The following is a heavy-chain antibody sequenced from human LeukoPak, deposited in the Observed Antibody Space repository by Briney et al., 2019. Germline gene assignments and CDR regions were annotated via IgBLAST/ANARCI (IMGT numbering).Heavy chain of an antibody. V-gene: IGHV4-4*07. CDR1: GGSISSYY. CDR3: ARQTGSGLFILP. CDR2: IYTSGST. J-gene: IGHJ4*02. D-gene: IGHD3/OR15-3a*01. Sequence: PSETLSLTCTVSGGSISSYYWSWIRQPAGKGLEWIGRIYTSGSTNYNPSLKSRVTISIDTSKNQFSLRLTSVTAADTAVYYCARQTGSGLFILPGGQGTLVTVSS.